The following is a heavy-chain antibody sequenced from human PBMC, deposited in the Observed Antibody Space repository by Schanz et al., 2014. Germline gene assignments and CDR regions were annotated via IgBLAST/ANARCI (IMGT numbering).Heavy chain of an antibody. CDR1: GFTFSNYW. Sequence: EVQLVESGGGLVQPGGSLRLSCAASGFTFSNYWMHWVRQAPGKGLVWVSRINGDGSRTAYADSVKGRFTISRDNTKNTLYLQVNSLRDEDTAGYCRAQSDAFDIWGQGTLVTVSS. CDR2: INGDGSRT. CDR3: AQSDAFDI. V-gene: IGHV3-74*01. J-gene: IGHJ3*02.